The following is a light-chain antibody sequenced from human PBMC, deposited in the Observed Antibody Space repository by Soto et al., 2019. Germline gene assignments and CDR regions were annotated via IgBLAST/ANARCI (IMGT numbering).Light chain of an antibody. Sequence: QSALTQPASVSGSPGQSITISCTGTSSDVGSYNLVSWYQQHPGKAPKLMIYEGSKRPSGVSNRFSGSKSGNTASLTISGLQPADEADYYCCSYAGSSTFVVFGGGTKLTVL. J-gene: IGLJ3*02. CDR3: CSYAGSSTFVV. CDR1: SSDVGSYNL. V-gene: IGLV2-23*03. CDR2: EGS.